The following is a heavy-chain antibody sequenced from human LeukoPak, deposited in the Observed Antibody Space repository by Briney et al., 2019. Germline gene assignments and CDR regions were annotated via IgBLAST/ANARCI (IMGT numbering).Heavy chain of an antibody. CDR2: ISGTGGST. Sequence: GGSLRLSCAASGFTFSTYVMSRVRQAPGKGLEWVSSISGTGGSTYYADSVKGRFTISRDNSRNTLSMQMNSLRAEDTAVYYCAKGGPNDYWGQGALVTVSS. J-gene: IGHJ4*02. CDR3: AKGGPNDY. V-gene: IGHV3-23*01. D-gene: IGHD3-16*01. CDR1: GFTFSTYV.